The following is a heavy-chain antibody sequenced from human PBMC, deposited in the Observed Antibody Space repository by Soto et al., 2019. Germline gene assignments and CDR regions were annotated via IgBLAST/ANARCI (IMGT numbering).Heavy chain of an antibody. CDR3: IRQYSPDCTGGTCNHAFEI. CDR2: IYYSGST. V-gene: IGHV4-61*01. J-gene: IGHJ3*02. Sequence: SETLSLTCTISGDSVSSGRCYWGWIRQPPGKGLEWIGYIYYSGSTNYNPSLKSRVTTSIDTSKNQFSLRLSSVTAADTAVYYCIRQYSPDCTGGTCNHAFEIWGQGTMVTISS. CDR1: GDSVSSGRCY. D-gene: IGHD2-8*02.